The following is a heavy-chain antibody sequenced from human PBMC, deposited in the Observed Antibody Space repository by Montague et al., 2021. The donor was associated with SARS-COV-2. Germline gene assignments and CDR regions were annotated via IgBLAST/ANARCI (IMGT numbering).Heavy chain of an antibody. CDR3: ARGSKKISKRWLQFDDAFDI. CDR1: GGSFSGYY. V-gene: IGHV4-34*01. J-gene: IGHJ3*02. Sequence: SETLSLTCAVYGGSFSGYYWSWIRQPPGKGLEWIGEINHSGSTNYNPSLKSRVTISVDTFKNQFSLKLSSVTAADTAVYYCARGSKKISKRWLQFDDAFDIWGQGTMVTVSS. CDR2: INHSGST. D-gene: IGHD5-24*01.